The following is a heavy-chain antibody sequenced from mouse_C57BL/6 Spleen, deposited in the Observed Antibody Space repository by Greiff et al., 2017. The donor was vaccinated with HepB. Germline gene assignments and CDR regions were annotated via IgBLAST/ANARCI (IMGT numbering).Heavy chain of an antibody. CDR1: GYTFTSYG. CDR3: ARQEDSRRFAY. CDR2: IYPRSGNT. Sequence: VKLQESGAELARPGASVKLSCKASGYTFTSYGISWVKQRTGQGLEWIGEIYPRSGNTYYNEKFKGKATLTADKSSSTAYMELRSLTSEDSAVYFCARQEDSRRFAYWGQGTLVTVSA. J-gene: IGHJ3*01. V-gene: IGHV1-81*01.